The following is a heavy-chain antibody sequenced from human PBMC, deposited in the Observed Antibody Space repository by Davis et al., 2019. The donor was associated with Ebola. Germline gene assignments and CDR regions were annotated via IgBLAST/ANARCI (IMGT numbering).Heavy chain of an antibody. D-gene: IGHD2-2*01. CDR3: AREGCSSTSCFHYYYYGMDV. V-gene: IGHV3-48*02. CDR2: ISSSSSTI. J-gene: IGHJ6*02. CDR1: GFTFSSYS. Sequence: GESPKISCAASGFTFSSYSMNWVRQAPGQGLEWVSYISSSSSTIYYADSVKGRFTISRDNAKNSLYLQMNSLRDEDTAVYYCAREGCSSTSCFHYYYYGMDVWGQGTTVTVSS.